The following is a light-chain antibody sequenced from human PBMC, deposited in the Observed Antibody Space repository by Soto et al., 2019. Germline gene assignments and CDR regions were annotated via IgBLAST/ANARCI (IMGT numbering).Light chain of an antibody. Sequence: EIVMTQSPATLSVSPGERATVSCRASQSVSSNLAWYQHQPGQAPRVLIYGASTRATGFPARFSGSGSGTEFTLTISSLQSEDFAVYYCQQYGSSERTFGKGTKVDIK. CDR2: GAS. J-gene: IGKJ1*01. CDR3: QQYGSSERT. CDR1: QSVSSN. V-gene: IGKV3-15*01.